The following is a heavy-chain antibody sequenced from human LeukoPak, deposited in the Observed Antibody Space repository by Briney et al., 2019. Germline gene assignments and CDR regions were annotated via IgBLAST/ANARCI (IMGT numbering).Heavy chain of an antibody. CDR2: INHSGST. Sequence: PSETLSLTCAVYGGSFSGYYWSWIRQPPGKGLEWIGEINHSGSTNYNPSLKSRVTISVDTSKNQFSLKLSSVTAADTAVYYCARGRIPVLRFLEWSNWFDLWGQGTLVTVSS. CDR3: ARGRIPVLRFLEWSNWFDL. CDR1: GGSFSGYY. D-gene: IGHD3-3*01. J-gene: IGHJ5*02. V-gene: IGHV4-34*01.